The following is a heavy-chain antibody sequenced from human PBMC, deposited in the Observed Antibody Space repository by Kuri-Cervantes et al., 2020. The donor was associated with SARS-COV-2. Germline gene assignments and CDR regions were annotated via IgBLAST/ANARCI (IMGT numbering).Heavy chain of an antibody. CDR2: ILYDGSDK. V-gene: IGHV3-33*01. CDR1: GFSFSRSG. CDR3: ARDTPLVVAAHLGDTANAFDI. Sequence: GGSLRLSCAASGFSFSRSGMHWVRQAPGKGLEWLAVILYDGSDKFYADSVKGRFTVSRDNSKNTLYLQMNSLRAEDTAVYYCARDTPLVVAAHLGDTANAFDIWGQGTMVTVSS. D-gene: IGHD2-15*01. J-gene: IGHJ3*02.